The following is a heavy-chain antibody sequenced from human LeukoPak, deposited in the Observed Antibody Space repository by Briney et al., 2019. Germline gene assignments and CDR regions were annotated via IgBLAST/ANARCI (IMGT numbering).Heavy chain of an antibody. Sequence: ASVKVSYKASGYTFTGYYMHWVRQAPGQGLEWMGWINPNSGGTNYAQKFQGRVTMTRDTSISTAYMELSRLRSDDTAVYYCARGYCSSTSCYGAFDYWGQGTLVTVSS. CDR3: ARGYCSSTSCYGAFDY. CDR1: GYTFTGYY. CDR2: INPNSGGT. D-gene: IGHD2-2*01. V-gene: IGHV1-2*02. J-gene: IGHJ4*02.